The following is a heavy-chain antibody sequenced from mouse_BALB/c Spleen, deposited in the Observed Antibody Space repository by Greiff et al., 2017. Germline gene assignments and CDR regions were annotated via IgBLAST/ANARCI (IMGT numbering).Heavy chain of an antibody. CDR2: IDPENGDT. CDR1: GFNIKDYY. V-gene: IGHV14-4*02. Sequence: EVKLVESGAELVRSGASVKLSCTASGFNIKDYYMHWVKQRPEQGLEWIGWIDPENGDTEYAPKFQGKATMTADTSSNTAYLQLSSLTSEDTAVYYCNVYGNYFAYWGQGTLVTVSA. CDR3: NVYGNYFAY. J-gene: IGHJ3*01. D-gene: IGHD2-1*01.